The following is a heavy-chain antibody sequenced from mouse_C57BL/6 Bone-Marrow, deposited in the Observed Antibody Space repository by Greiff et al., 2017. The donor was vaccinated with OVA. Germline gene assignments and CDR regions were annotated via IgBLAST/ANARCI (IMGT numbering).Heavy chain of an antibody. Sequence: VQLQQSGAELVKPGASVKMSCKASGYTFTSYWITWVKQRPGQGLEWIGDIYPGSGSTNYNEKFKSKATLTVDTSSSTAYMQLSSLTSEDSAVYYCARSGITTVVAPYAMDYWGQGTSVTVSS. D-gene: IGHD1-1*01. CDR1: GYTFTSYW. V-gene: IGHV1-55*01. J-gene: IGHJ4*01. CDR3: ARSGITTVVAPYAMDY. CDR2: IYPGSGST.